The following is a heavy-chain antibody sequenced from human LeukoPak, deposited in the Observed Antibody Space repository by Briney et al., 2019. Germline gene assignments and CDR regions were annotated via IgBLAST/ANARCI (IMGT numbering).Heavy chain of an antibody. V-gene: IGHV4-59*01. J-gene: IGHJ4*02. CDR1: GGSMSDYY. CDR3: VRVGRSLHWNPDF. Sequence: PSETLSLTCTVSGGSMSDYYWGCIRQPPGKGLEWIGYISYSGKSNSSPSLKSRVTMSVDMSKNQCSLKLASVTAADTAVYYCVRVGRSLHWNPDFWGLGTLVTVSS. D-gene: IGHD1-1*01. CDR2: ISYSGKS.